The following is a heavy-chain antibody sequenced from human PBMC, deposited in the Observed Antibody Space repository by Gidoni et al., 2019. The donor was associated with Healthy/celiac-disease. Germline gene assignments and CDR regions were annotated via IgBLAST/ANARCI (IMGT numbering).Heavy chain of an antibody. CDR2: IIPILGIA. CDR1: GGTFSSYA. Sequence: QVQLVQSGAEVKKPGSSVKVSCKASGGTFSSYAVSWVRRAPGQGLEWMGRIIPILGIANYAQKFQGRVTITADKSTSTAYMELSSLRSEDTAVYYCARDQGGDYYDSSGYLGYFDYWGQGTLVTVSS. CDR3: ARDQGGDYYDSSGYLGYFDY. J-gene: IGHJ4*02. D-gene: IGHD3-22*01. V-gene: IGHV1-69*04.